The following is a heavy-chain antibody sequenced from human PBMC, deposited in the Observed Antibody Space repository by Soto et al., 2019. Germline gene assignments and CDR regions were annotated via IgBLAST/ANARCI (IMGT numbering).Heavy chain of an antibody. Sequence: SEPLSLPCAVYGGSFSGYYWSWIRQPPGKGLEWIGEINSSGSTHYTPSLKSRVTISVDTSKNQFSLKLSSVTAADTALYYCGRCGDYDYVGGTYRPYYNYYGMNVCGQGTTVAVCS. CDR3: GRCGDYDYVGGTYRPYYNYYGMNV. V-gene: IGHV4-34*01. CDR2: INSSGST. J-gene: IGHJ6*02. D-gene: IGHD3-16*02. CDR1: GGSFSGYY.